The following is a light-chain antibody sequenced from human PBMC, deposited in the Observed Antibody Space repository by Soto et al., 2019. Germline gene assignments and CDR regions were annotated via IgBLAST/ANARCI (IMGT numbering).Light chain of an antibody. Sequence: QSALTQPASVSGSPGQSITISCTATSSDVGSYNLVSWYQQHPGNAPKLMIYEGSKRPSGVSNCFSGSRSGNTASLTISGLQAEDEADYYCCSYAGSSTFWVFGGGTKLTVL. V-gene: IGLV2-23*03. CDR1: SSDVGSYNL. CDR3: CSYAGSSTFWV. CDR2: EGS. J-gene: IGLJ3*02.